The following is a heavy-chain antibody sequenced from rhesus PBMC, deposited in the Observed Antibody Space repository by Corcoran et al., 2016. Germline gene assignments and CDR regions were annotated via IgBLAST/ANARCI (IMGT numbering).Heavy chain of an antibody. J-gene: IGHJ4*01. CDR3: ARDIWAPVVFTARGVGLYFDY. CDR2: IYGSSTNT. Sequence: QVQLQESGPGVVKPSETLSLTCAVSCGSISDSYRWSWIRQPPGKGLEWIGYIYGSSTNTNYNPSLKIRVTISQDTSQNQFSLKLSSVTAADTAVYYCARDIWAPVVFTARGVGLYFDYWGQGDLVTVSS. V-gene: IGHV4S10*01. CDR1: CGSISDSYR. D-gene: IGHD2-27*01.